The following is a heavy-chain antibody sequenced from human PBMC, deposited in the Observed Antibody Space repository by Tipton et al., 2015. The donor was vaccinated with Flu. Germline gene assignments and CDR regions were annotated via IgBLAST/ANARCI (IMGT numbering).Heavy chain of an antibody. CDR2: VRRTGSP. CDR1: GDSIGSGYF. J-gene: IGHJ5*02. CDR3: VRRDYSNYVSEPKNWFDP. Sequence: LRLSCSVSGDSIGSGYFWGWIRQPPGKGLEWIGNVRRTGSPYYNPSLRSRVIMTVDGAKNQFSLRLTSVTATDTAVYYCVRRDYSNYVSEPKNWFDPWGPGTLVTVSS. V-gene: IGHV4-38-2*01. D-gene: IGHD4-11*01.